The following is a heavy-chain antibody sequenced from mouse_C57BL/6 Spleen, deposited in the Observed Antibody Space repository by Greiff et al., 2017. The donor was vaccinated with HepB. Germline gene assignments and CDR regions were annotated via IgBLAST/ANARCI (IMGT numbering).Heavy chain of an antibody. V-gene: IGHV1-64*01. J-gene: IGHJ3*01. CDR2: IHPNSGST. CDR3: AREGGVYYDYDEAFAY. Sequence: VQLQQSGAELVKPGASVKLSCKASGYTFTSYWMHWVKQRPGQGLEWIGMIHPNSGSTNYNEKFKSKATLTVDKSSSTAYMQLSSLTSEDSAVYYCAREGGVYYDYDEAFAYWGQGTLVTVSA. D-gene: IGHD2-4*01. CDR1: GYTFTSYW.